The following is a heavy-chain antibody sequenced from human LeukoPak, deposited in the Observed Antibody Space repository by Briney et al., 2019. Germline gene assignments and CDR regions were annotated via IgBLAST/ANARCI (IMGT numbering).Heavy chain of an antibody. CDR3: AREGYASGWNDY. J-gene: IGHJ4*02. D-gene: IGHD6-19*01. V-gene: IGHV4-59*01. Sequence: SETLSLSCTVSGASISSYYWSWIRQTPGKGLEWIGYIYYSGTTNYNPSFQRRVTISVDVSKNQFSLRLRSVTAADTAVYYCAREGYASGWNDYWGQGILVTVS. CDR2: IYYSGTT. CDR1: GASISSYY.